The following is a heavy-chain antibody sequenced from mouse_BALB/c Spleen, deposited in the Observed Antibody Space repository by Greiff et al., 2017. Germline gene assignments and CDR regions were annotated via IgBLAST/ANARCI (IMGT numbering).Heavy chain of an antibody. J-gene: IGHJ3*01. CDR2: IDPENGDT. V-gene: IGHV14-4*02. CDR3: NAALLRAWFAY. CDR1: GFNIKDYY. Sequence: VQLQQSGAELVRSGASVKLSCTASGFNIKDYYMHLVKQRPEQGLEWIGWIDPENGDTEYAPKFQGKATMTADTSSNTAYLQLSSLTSEDTAVYYCNAALLRAWFAYWGQGTLVTVSA.